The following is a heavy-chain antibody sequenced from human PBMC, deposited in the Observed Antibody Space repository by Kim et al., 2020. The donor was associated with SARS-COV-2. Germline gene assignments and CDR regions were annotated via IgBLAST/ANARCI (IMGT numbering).Heavy chain of an antibody. CDR3: ARVHYPGIAAAGTLPYGL. V-gene: IGHV1-8*01. CDR2: MNPNSGNT. CDR1: GYTFTSYD. Sequence: ASVKVSCKASGYTFTSYDINWVRQATGQGLEWMGWMNPNSGNTGYAQKFQGRVTMTRNTSISTAYMELSSLRSEDTAVYYCARVHYPGIAAAGTLPYGLWGQGTLVTVSS. J-gene: IGHJ4*02. D-gene: IGHD6-13*01.